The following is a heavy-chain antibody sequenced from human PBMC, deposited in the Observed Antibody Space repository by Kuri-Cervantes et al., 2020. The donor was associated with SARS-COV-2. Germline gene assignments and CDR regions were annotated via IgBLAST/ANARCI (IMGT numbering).Heavy chain of an antibody. CDR3: AREWGQGYGSGWSNFDY. D-gene: IGHD6-19*01. CDR2: ISYDGSNK. V-gene: IGHV3-30-3*01. CDR1: GFTFSSYA. J-gene: IGHJ4*02. Sequence: LSLTCAASGFTFSSYAMHWVRQAPGKGLEWVAVISYDGSNKYYADSVKGRFTISRDNSKNTLYLQMNSLRAEDTAVYYCAREWGQGYGSGWSNFDYWGQGTLVTVSS.